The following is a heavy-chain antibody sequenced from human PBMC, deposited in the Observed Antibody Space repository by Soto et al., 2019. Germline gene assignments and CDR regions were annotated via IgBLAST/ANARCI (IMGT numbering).Heavy chain of an antibody. CDR3: ARGRYETYKWIFTFDC. Sequence: PSETLSLTCTVSGDSFRNNCWSWLRQPAGKGLEWIGRIYSSGSTAYNPSLKSRVTLSVDTSKNHFSLKISSVTAADTAVYFCARGRYETYKWIFTFDCWGQGTLVTVSS. CDR2: IYSSGST. CDR1: GDSFRNNC. D-gene: IGHD1-20*01. J-gene: IGHJ4*02. V-gene: IGHV4-4*07.